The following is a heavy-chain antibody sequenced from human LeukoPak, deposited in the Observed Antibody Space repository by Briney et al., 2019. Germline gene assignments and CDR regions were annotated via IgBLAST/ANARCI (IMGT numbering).Heavy chain of an antibody. CDR3: ASFSKKGGSYSLTFDY. Sequence: SETLSLTCTVSGGSISTYYWSWIRQPPGKGLEWIGDIYYSGSTIYNPSLKSRVTISVDTSKNQFSLKLSSVTAADTAVYYCASFSKKGGSYSLTFDYWGQGTLVTVSS. CDR1: GGSISTYY. J-gene: IGHJ4*02. V-gene: IGHV4-59*08. D-gene: IGHD1-26*01. CDR2: IYYSGST.